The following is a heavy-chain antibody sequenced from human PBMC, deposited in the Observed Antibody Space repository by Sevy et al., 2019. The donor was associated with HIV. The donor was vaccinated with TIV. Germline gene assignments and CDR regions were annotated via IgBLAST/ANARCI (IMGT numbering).Heavy chain of an antibody. CDR3: ARSPPYDILTGYYFDY. CDR2: IIPIFGTA. CDR1: GGTFSSYA. J-gene: IGHJ4*02. D-gene: IGHD3-9*01. Sequence: ASVKVSCKASGGTFSSYAISWVRQAPGQGLEWMGGIIPIFGTANYAQKFQGRVTITADESTSTAYMELSSLRSEDTAVYYCARSPPYDILTGYYFDYWGQGTLVTISS. V-gene: IGHV1-69*13.